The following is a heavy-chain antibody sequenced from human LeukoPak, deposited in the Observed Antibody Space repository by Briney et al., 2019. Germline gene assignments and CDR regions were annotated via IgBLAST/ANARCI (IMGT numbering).Heavy chain of an antibody. CDR3: ARSHYCSSTSCP. Sequence: SETLSLTCAVYGGSFSGYYWSWIRQPPGKGLEWIGEINHSGSTNYNPSLKSRVTISVDTSKNQFSLKLSSVTAADTAVYYCARSHYCSSTSCPWGQGTLVTVSS. CDR1: GGSFSGYY. CDR2: INHSGST. V-gene: IGHV4-34*01. J-gene: IGHJ5*02. D-gene: IGHD2-2*01.